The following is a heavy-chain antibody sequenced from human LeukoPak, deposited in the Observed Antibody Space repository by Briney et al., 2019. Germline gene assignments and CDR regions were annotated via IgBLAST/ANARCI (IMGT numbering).Heavy chain of an antibody. J-gene: IGHJ4*02. Sequence: GGSLRLSCAASGFSFSSYAMSWVRQAPGRGLEWVSAISSGGVSSYYADSVKGRFTISRDNSKNTLFLQMNSLGAEDTAVYYCARAVGPYDYWGQGTLVTVSS. V-gene: IGHV3-23*01. CDR1: GFSFSSYA. D-gene: IGHD3-10*01. CDR2: ISSGGVSS. CDR3: ARAVGPYDY.